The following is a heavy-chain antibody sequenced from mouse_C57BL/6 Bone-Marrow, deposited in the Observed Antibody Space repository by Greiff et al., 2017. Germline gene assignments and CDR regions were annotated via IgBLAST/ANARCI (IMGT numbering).Heavy chain of an antibody. Sequence: DVKLVESGGGLVKPGGSLKLSCAASGFTFSDYGMHWVRQAPEKGLEWVAYISSGSSTIYYADTVKGRFTISRDNAKNTLFLQMTSLRSEDTAMYYCARPITTASSFAYGGQGTLVTVSA. J-gene: IGHJ3*01. CDR1: GFTFSDYG. CDR2: ISSGSSTI. CDR3: ARPITTASSFAY. D-gene: IGHD1-2*01. V-gene: IGHV5-17*01.